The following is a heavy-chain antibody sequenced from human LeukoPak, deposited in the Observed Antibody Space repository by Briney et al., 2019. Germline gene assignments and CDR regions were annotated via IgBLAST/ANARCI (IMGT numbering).Heavy chain of an antibody. V-gene: IGHV1-46*01. J-gene: IGHJ4*02. CDR2: INPSGGST. D-gene: IGHD6-13*01. CDR1: GYTFTSYY. CDR3: ARTLYIAAVPGGFDY. Sequence: PWASVKVSCKAFGYTFTSYYMHWVRQAPGQGLEWMGIINPSGGSTSYAQKFQGRVTMTRDTSTSTVYMELSRLRSDDTALYYCARTLYIAAVPGGFDYWGQGTLVTVSS.